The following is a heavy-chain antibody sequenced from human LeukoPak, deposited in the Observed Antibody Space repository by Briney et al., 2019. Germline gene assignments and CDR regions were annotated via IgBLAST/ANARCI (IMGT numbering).Heavy chain of an antibody. CDR1: GYTFTSYC. CDR3: ARDYRVSWGTTDYFDY. D-gene: IGHD3-16*01. J-gene: IGHJ4*02. CDR2: ISAYNGNT. V-gene: IGHV1-18*01. Sequence: ASVKVSCKASGYTFTSYCISWVRQAPGQGLEWMGWISAYNGNTNYAQKLQGRVTMTTDTSTSTAYMELRSLRSDDTAVYYCARDYRVSWGTTDYFDYWGQGTLVTVSS.